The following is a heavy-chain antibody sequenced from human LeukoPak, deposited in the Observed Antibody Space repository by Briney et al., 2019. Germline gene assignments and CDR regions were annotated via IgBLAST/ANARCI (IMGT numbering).Heavy chain of an antibody. D-gene: IGHD3-10*01. J-gene: IGHJ5*02. CDR2: IIPIFGTA. CDR1: GGTFSSYA. V-gene: IGHV1-69*13. CDR3: ARVYDYYGSGRGWFDP. Sequence: ASVKVSCKASGGTFSSYAISWVRQAPGQGREWMGGIIPIFGTASYAQKFQGRVTITADESTSTAYMELSSLRSEDTAVYYCARVYDYYGSGRGWFDPWGQGTLVTVSS.